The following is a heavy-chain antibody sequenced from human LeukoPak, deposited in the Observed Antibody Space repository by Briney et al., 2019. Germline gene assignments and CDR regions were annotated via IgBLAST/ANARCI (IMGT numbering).Heavy chain of an antibody. CDR1: GFIVSSNY. V-gene: IGHV3-30*03. Sequence: AGGSLRLSCTASGFIVSSNYMSWVRQAPGKGLEWVAVISYDGSNKYYADSVKGRFTISRDNSKNTLYLQMNSLRAEDTAVYYCARDEVDCSGGSCYYMGLGNAFDIWGQGTMVTVSS. D-gene: IGHD2-15*01. CDR3: ARDEVDCSGGSCYYMGLGNAFDI. CDR2: ISYDGSNK. J-gene: IGHJ3*02.